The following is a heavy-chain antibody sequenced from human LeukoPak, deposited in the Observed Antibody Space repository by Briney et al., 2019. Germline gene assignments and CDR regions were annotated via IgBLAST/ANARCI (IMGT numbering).Heavy chain of an antibody. J-gene: IGHJ4*02. D-gene: IGHD2-8*01. CDR2: INPNSGGT. V-gene: IGHV1-2*02. Sequence: ASVKVSCKASGYTFTSYAMHWVRQAPGQRLEWMGWINPNSGGTNYAQKFQGRVTMTRDTTISTAYMELSRLRSDDTAVYYCARGHIVLMVYAILDVYYFDYWGQGTLVTVSS. CDR1: GYTFTSYA. CDR3: ARGHIVLMVYAILDVYYFDY.